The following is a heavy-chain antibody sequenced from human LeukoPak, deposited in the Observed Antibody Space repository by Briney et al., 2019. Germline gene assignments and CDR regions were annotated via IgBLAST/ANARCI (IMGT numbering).Heavy chain of an antibody. Sequence: PGGSLRLSCAASGFTFSNAWMNWVRQAPGKGLEWVGRIKSKTDGGTTDYAAPVKGRFTISRDDSKNTLYLQMNSLKTEDTAVYYCTPAPYYYGSGSYYDDYWGQGTLVTVS. J-gene: IGHJ4*02. CDR2: IKSKTDGGTT. D-gene: IGHD3-10*01. CDR3: TPAPYYYGSGSYYDDY. V-gene: IGHV3-15*07. CDR1: GFTFSNAW.